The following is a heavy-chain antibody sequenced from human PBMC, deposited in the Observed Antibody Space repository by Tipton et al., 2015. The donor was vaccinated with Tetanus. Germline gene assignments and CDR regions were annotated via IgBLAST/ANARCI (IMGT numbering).Heavy chain of an antibody. V-gene: IGHV1-69*19. D-gene: IGHD3-10*01. CDR1: GGTLRSYA. CDR3: ARGGSRITTASSLDY. Sequence: QLVQSGAEVKKPGSSVKVSCKASGGTLRSYAITWVRQAPGQGLEWLGGFVPIRGTTFYAQKMQGRVSITADDSMITAYMDLRSLTSDDTAVYYCARGGSRITTASSLDYWGQGTLVTVSS. J-gene: IGHJ4*01. CDR2: FVPIRGTT.